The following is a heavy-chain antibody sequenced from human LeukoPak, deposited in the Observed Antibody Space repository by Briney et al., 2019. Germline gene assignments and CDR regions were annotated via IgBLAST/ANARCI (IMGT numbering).Heavy chain of an antibody. D-gene: IGHD5-24*01. CDR2: IGIDSGNT. CDR3: ARDYKYAFDN. V-gene: IGHV3-48*01. CDR1: GFTFSDYS. J-gene: IGHJ4*02. Sequence: GGSLRLSCAASGFTFSDYSMNWVRQAPGKGLEWISYIGIDSGNTNYADSVKSRFTISGDKAKNSLYLQMNSLRVEDTAVYYCARDYKYAFDNWGQGTLVTVSS.